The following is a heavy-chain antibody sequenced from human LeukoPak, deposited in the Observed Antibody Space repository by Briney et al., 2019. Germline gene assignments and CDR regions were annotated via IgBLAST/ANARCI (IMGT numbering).Heavy chain of an antibody. D-gene: IGHD3-10*01. CDR1: GGSFSGYY. CDR2: INHSGST. CDR3: ARGSPFSG. Sequence: ASETLSLTCGVYGGSFSGYYWSWIRQPPGKGLEWIGEINHSGSTNYNPSLKSRVTISVDTSKNQFSLKLSSVTAADTAVYYCARGSPFSGWGQGTLVTVSS. V-gene: IGHV4-34*01. J-gene: IGHJ4*02.